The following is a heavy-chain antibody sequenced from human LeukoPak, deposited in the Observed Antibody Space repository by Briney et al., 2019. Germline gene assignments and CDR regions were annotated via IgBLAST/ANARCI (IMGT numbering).Heavy chain of an antibody. CDR2: FDPEDGET. V-gene: IGHV1-24*01. J-gene: IGHJ5*02. Sequence: ASVKVSCKVSGYTLTELPMHWVRQAPGKGLEWMGGFDPEDGETIYAQKFQGRVTMTEDTSTDTAYMELSSLRSEDTAVYYCATLVGSSGWYGEGWFDPWGQGTLVTVSS. CDR3: ATLVGSSGWYGEGWFDP. D-gene: IGHD6-19*01. CDR1: GYTLTELP.